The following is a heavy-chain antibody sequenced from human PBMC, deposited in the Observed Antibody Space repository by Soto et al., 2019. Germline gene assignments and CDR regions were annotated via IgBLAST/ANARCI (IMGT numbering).Heavy chain of an antibody. CDR1: GGSISSSSYY. Sequence: SVTLSLTCTVSGGSISSSSYYWGWIRQPPGKRPEWIGSIYYSGSTYYNPSLKSRVTISVDTSKNQFSLKLSSVTAADTAVYYCARHPPVNYYDSSGYYWFDPWGQGTLVTVSS. D-gene: IGHD3-22*01. CDR2: IYYSGST. J-gene: IGHJ5*02. V-gene: IGHV4-39*01. CDR3: ARHPPVNYYDSSGYYWFDP.